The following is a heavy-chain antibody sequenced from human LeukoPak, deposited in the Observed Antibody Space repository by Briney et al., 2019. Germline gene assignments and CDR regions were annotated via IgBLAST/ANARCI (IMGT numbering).Heavy chain of an antibody. CDR3: VRDRAAPDS. V-gene: IGHV3-48*04. Sequence: GGPLRLSCEASGFTFTHYAMNWVRQAPGKGLEWLSYITYNSDTVYYADSVKGRFTVSRDNAKNSIYVQMNNLRAEDTAVYYCVRDRAAPDSWGQGTLVTVSS. CDR1: GFTFTHYA. CDR2: ITYNSDTV. D-gene: IGHD3-10*01. J-gene: IGHJ4*02.